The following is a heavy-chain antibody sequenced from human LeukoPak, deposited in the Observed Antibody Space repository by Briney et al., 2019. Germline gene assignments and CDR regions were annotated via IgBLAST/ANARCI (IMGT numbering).Heavy chain of an antibody. Sequence: ASVKVSCKASGYTFTGYYMHWVRQAPGQGLEWMGWISPNSGNTGYAQKFQGRVTMTRNTSISTAYMELSSLRSEDTAVYYCARGRASSVDYWGQGTLVTVSS. D-gene: IGHD6-25*01. CDR2: ISPNSGNT. CDR3: ARGRASSVDY. J-gene: IGHJ4*02. V-gene: IGHV1-8*02. CDR1: GYTFTGYY.